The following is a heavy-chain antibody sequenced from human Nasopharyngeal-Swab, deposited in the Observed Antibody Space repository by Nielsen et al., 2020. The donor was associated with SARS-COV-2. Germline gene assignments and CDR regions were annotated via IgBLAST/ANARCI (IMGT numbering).Heavy chain of an antibody. D-gene: IGHD3-3*01. CDR2: IYYSGST. V-gene: IGHV4-59*01. J-gene: IGHJ4*02. CDR3: ARILTISGVVASYYFDY. Sequence: SETLSLTCTVSGGSISSYYWSWIRQPPGKGLEWIGYIYYSGSTNYNPSLKSRVTISVDTSKNQFSLKLSSVTAADTAVYYCARILTISGVVASYYFDYWGQGTLVTVSS. CDR1: GGSISSYY.